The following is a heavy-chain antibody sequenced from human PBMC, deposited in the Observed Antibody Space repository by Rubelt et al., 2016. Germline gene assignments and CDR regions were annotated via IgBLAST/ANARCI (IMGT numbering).Heavy chain of an antibody. CDR3: AKDYGRYCSGGDCGALDF. Sequence: QVQLVESGGGVVQPGRSLRLSCAASGFTFSSYGMHWVRQAPGKGLEWVAVIWYDGSNKYYADSVKGRFTVSRDNSKYTLFLQMNSLRTEDSAMYSCAKDYGRYCSGGDCGALDFWGQGTLVTVSS. CDR2: IWYDGSNK. CDR1: GFTFSSYG. V-gene: IGHV3-33*03. D-gene: IGHD2-15*01. J-gene: IGHJ4*02.